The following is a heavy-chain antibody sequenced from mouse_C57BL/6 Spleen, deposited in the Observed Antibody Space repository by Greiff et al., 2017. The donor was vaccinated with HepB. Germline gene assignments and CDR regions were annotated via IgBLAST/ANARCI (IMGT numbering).Heavy chain of an antibody. V-gene: IGHV5-12*01. D-gene: IGHD1-1*01. Sequence: EVKVEESGGGLVQPGGSLKLSCAASGFTFSDYYMYWVRQTPEKRLEWVAYISNGGGSTYYPDTVKGRFTISRDNAKNTLYLQMSRLKSEDTAMYYCARRFITTVVLDYWGQGTTLTVSS. J-gene: IGHJ2*01. CDR2: ISNGGGST. CDR3: ARRFITTVVLDY. CDR1: GFTFSDYY.